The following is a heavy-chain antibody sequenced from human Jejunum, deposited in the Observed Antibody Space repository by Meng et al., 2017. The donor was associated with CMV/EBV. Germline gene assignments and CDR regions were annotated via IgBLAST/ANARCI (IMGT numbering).Heavy chain of an antibody. Sequence: YYGGWIRQPPGKGLEWIGNSYSSGRTSYNPSLRGRVTISIDTSKNQFSLILTAVTSAATALYYCLRTIEVAGIHVGFYFDSCFQGTPFPFSS. CDR1: YY. CDR3: LRTIEVAGIHVGFYFDS. V-gene: IGHV4-39*01. CDR2: SYSSGRT. J-gene: IGHJ4*02. D-gene: IGHD6-19*01.